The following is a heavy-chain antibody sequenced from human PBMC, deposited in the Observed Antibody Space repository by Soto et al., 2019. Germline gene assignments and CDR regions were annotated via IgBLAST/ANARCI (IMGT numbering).Heavy chain of an antibody. V-gene: IGHV1-46*01. CDR2: INPSDGYT. CDR1: GYTFASYY. J-gene: IGHJ6*02. CDR3: ARVASVSSEGMDV. Sequence: QVHLVQSGAEVKKPGASVKVSCKASGYTFASYYVHWVRQAPGQVLVWIGVINPSDGYTTYAQRVHGIFTMTRDTSASTVYMELSSLRSDDTAVYYCARVASVSSEGMDVGGQETTGNDSS. D-gene: IGHD3-10*01.